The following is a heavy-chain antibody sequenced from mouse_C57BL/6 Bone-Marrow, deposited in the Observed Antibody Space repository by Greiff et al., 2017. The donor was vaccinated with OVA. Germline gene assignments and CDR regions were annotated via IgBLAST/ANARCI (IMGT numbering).Heavy chain of an antibody. CDR3: ARRGIYYGNYEDY. V-gene: IGHV1-26*01. Sequence: EVQLQQSGPELVKPGASVKISCKASGYTFTDYYMNWVKQSHGKSLEWIGDINPNNGGTSYNQKFKGKATLTVDKSSSTAYMELRSLTSEDSAVYYCARRGIYYGNYEDYWGQGTSVTVSS. D-gene: IGHD2-1*01. CDR2: INPNNGGT. CDR1: GYTFTDYY. J-gene: IGHJ4*01.